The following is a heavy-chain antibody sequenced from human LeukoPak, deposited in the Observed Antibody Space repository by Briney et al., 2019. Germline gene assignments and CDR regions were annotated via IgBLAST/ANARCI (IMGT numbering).Heavy chain of an antibody. V-gene: IGHV3-74*01. D-gene: IGHD1-26*01. Sequence: GGSLRLSCAASGFTFSNSWLHWVRQAPGKGLVWVSRINERGSSTSYADSVKGRFTISRDNAKNTLYLQMNNLRADDTAVYYCARGLVSGSQRGYFDYWGHGALVTVSS. J-gene: IGHJ4*01. CDR3: ARGLVSGSQRGYFDY. CDR2: INERGSST. CDR1: GFTFSNSW.